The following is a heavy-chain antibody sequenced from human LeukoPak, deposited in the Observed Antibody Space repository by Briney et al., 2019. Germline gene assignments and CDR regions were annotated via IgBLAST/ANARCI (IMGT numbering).Heavy chain of an antibody. D-gene: IGHD1-26*01. CDR1: GGSLSSYY. J-gene: IGHJ4*02. CDR2: IYYSGRT. CDR3: ASELVGATSFGY. Sequence: SETLSLTCTVSGGSLSSYYWSWIRQPPGKGLEWSGYIYYSGRTNYNPSLKSRVTISVDASKNQFSLKLSSVTAADTAVYYCASELVGATSFGYWGQGTLVTVSS. V-gene: IGHV4-59*01.